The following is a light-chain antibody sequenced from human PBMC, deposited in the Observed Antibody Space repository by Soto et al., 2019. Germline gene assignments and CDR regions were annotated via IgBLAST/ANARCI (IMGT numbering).Light chain of an antibody. J-gene: IGKJ4*01. Sequence: EIVLTQSPVTLSLSPGERATLSCRASQSVSRYLAWYQQKPGQPPRLLIYDASKRATGVSARFSGSGSGTDFTLTISSLEPEDFAVYYCQQRSDWPLTFGGGTDVEI. V-gene: IGKV3-11*01. CDR3: QQRSDWPLT. CDR1: QSVSRY. CDR2: DAS.